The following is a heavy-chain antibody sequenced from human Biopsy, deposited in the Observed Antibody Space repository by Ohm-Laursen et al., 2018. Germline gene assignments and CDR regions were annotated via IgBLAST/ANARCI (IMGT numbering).Heavy chain of an antibody. CDR1: GGTFSRYG. J-gene: IGHJ1*01. Sequence: VKISCKAPGGTFSRYGINWVRQAPGQGLEWLGGNIPILGTGNYAQKFQGRVTVAADTSTSTATMELRSLRSDDTAVYYCATKLTGYFHHWGQGTLVTVSS. D-gene: IGHD3-9*01. CDR3: ATKLTGYFHH. CDR2: NIPILGTG. V-gene: IGHV1-69*13.